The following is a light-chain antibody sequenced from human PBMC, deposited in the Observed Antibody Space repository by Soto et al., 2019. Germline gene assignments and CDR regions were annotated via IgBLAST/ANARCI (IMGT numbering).Light chain of an antibody. V-gene: IGLV2-14*01. CDR2: DAS. CDR1: SSDVGGYNY. Sequence: QSALTQPASVSGSPGQSITISCTGTSSDVGGYNYVSWYQQHPGKAPKLMIYDASNRPSGVSNRFSGSKSGNTASLTISGLQAEDEADYYCSSYTSSSIPVFGGGTKLTVL. CDR3: SSYTSSSIPV. J-gene: IGLJ2*01.